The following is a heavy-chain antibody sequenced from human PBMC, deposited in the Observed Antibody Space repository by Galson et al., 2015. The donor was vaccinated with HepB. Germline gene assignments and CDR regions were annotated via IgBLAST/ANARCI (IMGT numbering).Heavy chain of an antibody. V-gene: IGHV3-15*01. Sequence: SLRLSCAASGFPFNNAWMTWVRQAPGMGLEWVGRIKSKTDGETTDYAAPVKGRFTISRDDSKNRLYLQMNSLKTEDTAVYYCTTDVYYSTYWSWLDPWGQGTLGTVSS. CDR2: IKSKTDGETT. D-gene: IGHD2-8*02. J-gene: IGHJ5*02. CDR1: GFPFNNAW. CDR3: TTDVYYSTYWSWLDP.